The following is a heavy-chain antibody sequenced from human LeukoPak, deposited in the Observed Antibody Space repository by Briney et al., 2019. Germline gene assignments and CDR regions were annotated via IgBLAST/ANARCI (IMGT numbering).Heavy chain of an antibody. J-gene: IGHJ6*02. V-gene: IGHV5-51*01. CDR1: GYSFTSYW. CDR3: ARHPGPYYYGMDV. Sequence: LGESLKISCKGSGYSFTSYWIGWVRQMPGKGLEWMGIIYPGDSDTRYSPSFQGQVTISADKSISTAYLQWSSLKASDTAMYYCARHPGPYYYGMDVWGQGTTVTVSS. CDR2: IYPGDSDT.